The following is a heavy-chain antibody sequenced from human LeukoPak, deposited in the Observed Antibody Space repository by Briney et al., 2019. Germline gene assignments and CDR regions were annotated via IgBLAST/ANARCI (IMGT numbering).Heavy chain of an antibody. J-gene: IGHJ3*02. D-gene: IGHD3-16*02. CDR2: IIPTLDVA. CDR1: GDNFSSYV. V-gene: IGHV1-69*04. Sequence: GASVKVSCKASGDNFSSYVLTWVRQAPGQGLEWMGRIIPTLDVANFAQKFKGRVSITADKSTNTAHLELSNPRSEDTAVYYCTREGVYSPDPSSYHRLPFDIWGKGTVVIVSS. CDR3: TREGVYSPDPSSYHRLPFDI.